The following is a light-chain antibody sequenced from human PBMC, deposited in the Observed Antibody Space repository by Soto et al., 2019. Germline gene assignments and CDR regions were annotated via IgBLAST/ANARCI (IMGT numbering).Light chain of an antibody. V-gene: IGKV3-11*01. J-gene: IGKJ1*01. CDR2: DAS. Sequence: EMVLTQSPASLSLSPGERATLSCRASQSVSSYLAWYQQKPGQAPRLLIYDASNRATGIPARFSGSGSGTDFTLTISSLEPEDFAVYYCQQRSNWPPSTFCQGIKV. CDR3: QQRSNWPPST. CDR1: QSVSSY.